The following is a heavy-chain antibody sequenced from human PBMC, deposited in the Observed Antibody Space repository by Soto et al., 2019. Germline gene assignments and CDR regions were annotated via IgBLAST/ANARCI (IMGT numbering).Heavy chain of an antibody. Sequence: PSETLSLTCTVSGGSVSSGEYYWSWIRQPPGKGLEWIGYIYYSGSTYYNPSLKSRVTISVDTSRNQFSLKLSSVTAADTAVYFCAREGGEYCDSSGYWHHWFDPWGQGTLVTVSS. V-gene: IGHV4-30-4*01. CDR3: AREGGEYCDSSGYWHHWFDP. CDR2: IYYSGST. CDR1: GGSVSSGEYY. D-gene: IGHD3-22*01. J-gene: IGHJ5*02.